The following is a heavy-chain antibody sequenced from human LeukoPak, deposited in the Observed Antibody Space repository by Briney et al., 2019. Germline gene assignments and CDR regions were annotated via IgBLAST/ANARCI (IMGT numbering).Heavy chain of an antibody. J-gene: IGHJ6*02. V-gene: IGHV1-18*01. CDR2: INAYNGNT. CDR1: GYTFTSYG. D-gene: IGHD1-26*01. CDR3: AREIGVVGATVYYYYGMDV. Sequence: ASVKVSCKASGYTFTSYGISWVRQAPGQGLEWMGWINAYNGNTNYAQKLQGRVTMTTDTSTSTAYMELRSLRSDDTAVYYCAREIGVVGATVYYYYGMDVWGQGTTVTVSS.